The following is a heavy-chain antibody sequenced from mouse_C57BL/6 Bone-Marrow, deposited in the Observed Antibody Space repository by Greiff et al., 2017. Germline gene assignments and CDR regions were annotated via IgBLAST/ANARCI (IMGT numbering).Heavy chain of an antibody. J-gene: IGHJ2*01. V-gene: IGHV1-54*01. Sequence: QVQLQQSGAELVRPGTSVKVSCKASGYAFTNYLIEWVKQRPGQGLEWIGVINPGSGGTNYKEKFKGKATLTADKSSSTAYMQLSSLTSEDSAVYFCVVIYFDYWGQGTTLTVSS. CDR2: INPGSGGT. CDR1: GYAFTNYL. CDR3: VVIYFDY. D-gene: IGHD2-2*01.